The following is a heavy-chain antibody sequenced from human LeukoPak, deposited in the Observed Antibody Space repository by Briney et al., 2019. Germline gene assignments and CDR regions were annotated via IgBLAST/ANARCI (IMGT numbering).Heavy chain of an antibody. Sequence: GGSLRLSCAASGFTFSSYDMHWVRQATGKGLEWVSAISTAGDTYYPGSVKGRSTISRENAKNSLYLQMNSLRAGDTAVYYCARGAAAAGTMDYWGQGTLATVSS. CDR3: ARGAAAAGTMDY. V-gene: IGHV3-13*01. D-gene: IGHD6-13*01. CDR2: ISTAGDT. J-gene: IGHJ4*02. CDR1: GFTFSSYD.